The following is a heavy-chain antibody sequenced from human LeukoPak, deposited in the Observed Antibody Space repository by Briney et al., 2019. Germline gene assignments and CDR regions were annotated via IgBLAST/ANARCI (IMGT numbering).Heavy chain of an antibody. D-gene: IGHD1-1*01. J-gene: IGHJ4*02. CDR2: IIPIFGTA. V-gene: IGHV1-69*05. Sequence: GASVKVSCKAPGYTFTSYAMNWVRQAPGQGLEWMGGIIPIFGTANYAQKFQGRVTITTDESTSTAYMELSSLRSEDTAVYYCARGPYNWDSPPDYWGQGTLVTVSS. CDR1: GYTFTSYA. CDR3: ARGPYNWDSPPDY.